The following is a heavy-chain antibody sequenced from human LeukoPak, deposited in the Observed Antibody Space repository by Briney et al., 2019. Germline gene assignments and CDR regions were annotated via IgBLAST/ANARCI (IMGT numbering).Heavy chain of an antibody. J-gene: IGHJ4*02. Sequence: SETLSLTCTVSGGSISSSTYYWGWIRQPPGKGLEWIGSIYYSGSTYYNPSLESRVTISVGTSKNQFSLKLSSVTAADTAVYYCARQPSYYYDTWGQGTLVTVSS. V-gene: IGHV4-39*01. D-gene: IGHD3-22*01. CDR3: ARQPSYYYDT. CDR1: GGSISSSTYY. CDR2: IYYSGST.